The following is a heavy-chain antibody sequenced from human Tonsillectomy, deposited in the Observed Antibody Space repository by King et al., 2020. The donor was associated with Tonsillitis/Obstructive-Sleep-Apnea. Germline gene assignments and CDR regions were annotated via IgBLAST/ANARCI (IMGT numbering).Heavy chain of an antibody. Sequence: VQLVESGGVVVQPGGSLRLSCAASGFTFDDCTMHWVRQAPGKGLEWVSLISWDGGSTYYADSVKGRFTISRDNSKNSLYLQMNSLRTEDTALYYCAIPLRFLEWPLDYWGQGTLVTVSS. J-gene: IGHJ4*02. V-gene: IGHV3-43*01. CDR2: ISWDGGST. CDR3: AIPLRFLEWPLDY. D-gene: IGHD3-3*01. CDR1: GFTFDDCT.